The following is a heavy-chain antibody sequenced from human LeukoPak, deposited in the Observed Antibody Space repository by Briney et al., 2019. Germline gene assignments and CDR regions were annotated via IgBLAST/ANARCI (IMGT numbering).Heavy chain of an antibody. Sequence: SETLSLTCTVSGGSISSYYWSWIRQPAGKGLEWIGRIYTSGSTNYNPSLKSRATMSVDTSKNQFSLKLGSVTAADTAVYYCARDLRGYYYGSGSLNWFDPWGQGTLVTVSS. J-gene: IGHJ5*02. CDR3: ARDLRGYYYGSGSLNWFDP. CDR1: GGSISSYY. CDR2: IYTSGST. V-gene: IGHV4-4*07. D-gene: IGHD3-10*01.